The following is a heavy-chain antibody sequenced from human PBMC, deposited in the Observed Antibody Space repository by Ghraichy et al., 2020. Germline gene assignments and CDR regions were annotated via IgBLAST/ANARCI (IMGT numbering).Heavy chain of an antibody. Sequence: GESLNISCAASRFTFDDYAMHWVRQAPGKGLEWVSLISGDGGSTYYADSVKGRFTISRDNSKNSLYLQMNSLRTEDTALYYCASVVARRGDDAFDIWGQGTMVTVSS. D-gene: IGHD2-2*01. J-gene: IGHJ3*02. V-gene: IGHV3-43*02. CDR2: ISGDGGST. CDR1: RFTFDDYA. CDR3: ASVVARRGDDAFDI.